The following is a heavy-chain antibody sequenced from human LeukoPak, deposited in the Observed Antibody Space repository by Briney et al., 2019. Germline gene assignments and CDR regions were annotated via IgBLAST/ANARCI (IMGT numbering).Heavy chain of an antibody. V-gene: IGHV3-13*01. Sequence: GGSLRLSCAASGFTFRSNDMHWVRQATGKCLEWVSAIGTGGDTHYSDSVKGRFTISKENARSSLYLQMNSLRAEDTAVYYCARGRRGAASGIDPLFDLWGQGTLVTVSS. D-gene: IGHD6-13*01. J-gene: IGHJ4*02. CDR2: IGTGGDT. CDR1: GFTFRSND. CDR3: ARGRRGAASGIDPLFDL.